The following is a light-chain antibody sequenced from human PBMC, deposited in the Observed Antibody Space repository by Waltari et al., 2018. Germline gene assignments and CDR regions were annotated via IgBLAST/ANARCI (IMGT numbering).Light chain of an antibody. V-gene: IGKV1-6*01. J-gene: IGKJ2*01. CDR2: GAS. Sequence: AIQMTQSPSSLSASVGDRVTITCRASQGIRSDLGWYQQKPGKAPKFLIYGASTLQSGVPSRFSGSGSGTEFTPTISSLQPEDFATYYCLQDYTYPRTFGQGTKLEIK. CDR1: QGIRSD. CDR3: LQDYTYPRT.